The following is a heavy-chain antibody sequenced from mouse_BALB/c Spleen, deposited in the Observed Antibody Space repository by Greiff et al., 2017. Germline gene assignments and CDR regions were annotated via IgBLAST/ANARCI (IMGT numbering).Heavy chain of an antibody. Sequence: VQLQQSGPELVKPGASVKISCKASGYSFTGYYMHWVKQSHVKSLEWIGRINPYNGATSYNQNFKDKASLTVDKSSSTAYMELHSLTSEDSAVYYCAGSDYYGSSSFAYWGQGTLVTVSA. D-gene: IGHD1-1*01. V-gene: IGHV1-31*01. CDR3: AGSDYYGSSSFAY. CDR1: GYSFTGYY. CDR2: INPYNGAT. J-gene: IGHJ3*01.